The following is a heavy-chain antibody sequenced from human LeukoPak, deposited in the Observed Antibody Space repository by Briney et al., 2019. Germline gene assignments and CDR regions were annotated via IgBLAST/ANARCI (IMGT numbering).Heavy chain of an antibody. D-gene: IGHD5-12*01. CDR2: INPNSDGT. V-gene: IGHV1-2*02. Sequence: ASVKVSCKASGYTFTGYYMHWVRQAPGQGLEWMGWINPNSDGTNYAQKFQGRVTMTRDTSISTAYMELSRLRSDDTAVYYCAVISGYDSYYFDYWGQGTLVTVSS. CDR1: GYTFTGYY. J-gene: IGHJ4*02. CDR3: AVISGYDSYYFDY.